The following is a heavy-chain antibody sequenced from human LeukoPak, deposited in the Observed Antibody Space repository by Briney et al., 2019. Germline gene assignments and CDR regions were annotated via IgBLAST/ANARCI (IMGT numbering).Heavy chain of an antibody. D-gene: IGHD1-26*01. CDR3: AKAMGATLFDY. J-gene: IGHJ4*02. CDR1: GFTFSGYS. CDR2: ISSSSSTI. Sequence: GGSLRLSCAASGFTFSGYSMNWVRQAPGKGLEWVSYISSSSSTIYYADSVKGRFTISRDNAKNSLYLQMNSLRAGDTAVYYCAKAMGATLFDYWGQGTLVTVSS. V-gene: IGHV3-48*04.